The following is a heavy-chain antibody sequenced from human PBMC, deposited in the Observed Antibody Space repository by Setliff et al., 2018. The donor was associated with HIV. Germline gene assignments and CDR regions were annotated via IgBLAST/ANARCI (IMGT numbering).Heavy chain of an antibody. V-gene: IGHV1-18*01. J-gene: IGHJ4*02. CDR2: VSNKGDT. Sequence: ASVKVSCKTSGYMFSSYGIGWVRQAPGQGLEWMGWVSNKGDTNYVQKLQDRLTITTDTSTSTAYLELRDLRSEDTAVYYCARDPRYSSVWFRNGGVDYWGQGTLVTVSS. D-gene: IGHD6-19*01. CDR1: GYMFSSYG. CDR3: ARDPRYSSVWFRNGGVDY.